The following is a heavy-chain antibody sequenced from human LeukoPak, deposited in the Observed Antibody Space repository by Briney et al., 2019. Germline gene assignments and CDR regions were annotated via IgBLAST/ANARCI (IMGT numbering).Heavy chain of an antibody. V-gene: IGHV4-31*11. CDR1: GGSISSGGYS. CDR2: IYYSGST. CDR3: ASSTVPLYFDY. J-gene: IGHJ4*02. D-gene: IGHD4-17*01. Sequence: SETLSLTCAVSGGSISSGGYSWSWIRQHPGKGLEWIGYIYYSGSTYYNPSLKSRVTISVDTSKNQFSLKLSSVTAADTAVYYCASSTVPLYFDYWGQGTLVTVSS.